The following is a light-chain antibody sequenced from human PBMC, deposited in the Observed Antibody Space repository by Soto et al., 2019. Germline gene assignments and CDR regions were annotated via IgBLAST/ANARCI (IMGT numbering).Light chain of an antibody. J-gene: IGKJ1*01. CDR3: QHYNSYSEA. V-gene: IGKV1-5*03. CDR2: KAS. CDR1: QTISSC. Sequence: DIQMTQSPSTLSGPVGDRVTITCRSIQTISSCLAWYQQKPGKAPKLLIYKASTLKSGVPSRFSGSGSGTEFTLTISSLQPDDFATYYCQHYNSYSEAFGQGTKVNIK.